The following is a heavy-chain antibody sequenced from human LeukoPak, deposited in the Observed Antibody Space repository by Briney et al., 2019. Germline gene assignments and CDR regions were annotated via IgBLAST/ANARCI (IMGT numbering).Heavy chain of an antibody. Sequence: PGGSLRLSCEASRFPFNTYGMHWVRQAPGKGLVWVSRINSDGSTTSYADSVKGRFTISRDNAKNTLFLQINSLRAEDTAVYYCAREILAPGKTHDYWGQGTLVTASS. CDR3: AREILAPGKTHDY. CDR1: RFPFNTYG. J-gene: IGHJ4*02. CDR2: INSDGSTT. V-gene: IGHV3-74*01.